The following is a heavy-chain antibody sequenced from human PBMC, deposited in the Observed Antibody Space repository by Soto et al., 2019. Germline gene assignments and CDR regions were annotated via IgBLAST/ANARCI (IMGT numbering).Heavy chain of an antibody. J-gene: IGHJ4*02. V-gene: IGHV4-39*01. D-gene: IGHD3-22*01. CDR2: IYYSGST. CDR1: GGSISSSSYY. Sequence: SETLSLTCTVSGGSISSSSYYWGWIRQPPGKGLEWIGSIYYSGSTYYNPSLKSRVTISVDTSKNQFSLKLSSVTAADTAVYYFARIASSGYYYKLDYWGQRTLVTVSA. CDR3: ARIASSGYYYKLDY.